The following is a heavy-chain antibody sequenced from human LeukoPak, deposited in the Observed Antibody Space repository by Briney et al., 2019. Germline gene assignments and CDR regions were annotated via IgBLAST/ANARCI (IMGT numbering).Heavy chain of an antibody. CDR2: ISSSGSGDNT. D-gene: IGHD2-15*01. Sequence: GGSLRLSCAASGVTLSTYAMSWARQAPGKGLEWVSGISSSGSGDNTYYADSVKGRFTISRDNSKNTLYLQMNSLRAEDTAVYYCAKADCSGGSCYAGYWGQGTLVTVSS. V-gene: IGHV3-23*01. CDR3: AKADCSGGSCYAGY. J-gene: IGHJ4*02. CDR1: GVTLSTYA.